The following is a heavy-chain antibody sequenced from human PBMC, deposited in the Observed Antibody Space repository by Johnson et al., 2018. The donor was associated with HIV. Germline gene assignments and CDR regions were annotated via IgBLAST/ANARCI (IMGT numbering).Heavy chain of an antibody. CDR2: ISYDGSNK. CDR1: GFTFSSYG. J-gene: IGHJ3*02. V-gene: IGHV3-30*19. CDR3: AKEGYYYDSKNDAFDM. D-gene: IGHD3-22*01. Sequence: QVQLVESGGGVVQPGRSLRLSCAASGFTFSSYGMHWVRQAPGKGLEWVAVISYDGSNKYYADSVKGRFTISRDNSKNTLYLQMNSLRAEDTAVYYCAKEGYYYDSKNDAFDMWGQATMVTVSS.